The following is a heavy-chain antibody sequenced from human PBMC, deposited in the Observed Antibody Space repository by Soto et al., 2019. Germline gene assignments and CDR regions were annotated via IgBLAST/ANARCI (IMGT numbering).Heavy chain of an antibody. CDR3: ARAPPPKGVIPDQYAY. Sequence: AQVKVSCKASGYTFTSSNMHWVRQAPGQGLELIGIINPSGGSTSYAQKFQGRVTMTRDTATSTVYMKLSSLRSEDTAVFYCARAPPPKGVIPDQYAYWGQGSLVTVSS. V-gene: IGHV1-46*01. J-gene: IGHJ4*02. D-gene: IGHD2-8*01. CDR1: GYTFTSSN. CDR2: INPSGGST.